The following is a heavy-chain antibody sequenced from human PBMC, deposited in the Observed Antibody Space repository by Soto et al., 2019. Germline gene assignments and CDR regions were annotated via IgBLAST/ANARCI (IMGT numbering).Heavy chain of an antibody. CDR1: GFTFSSYG. CDR2: ISYDGSNK. V-gene: IGHV3-30*03. CDR3: ASGYSLYFDY. J-gene: IGHJ4*02. Sequence: QVQLVESGGVVVQPGRSLRLSCAASGFTFSSYGMHWVRQAPGKGLEWVAVISYDGSNKYYADSVKGRFTISRDNSKNTLYLQMNSLRAEDTAVYYCASGYSLYFDYWGQGTLVTVSS. D-gene: IGHD5-18*01.